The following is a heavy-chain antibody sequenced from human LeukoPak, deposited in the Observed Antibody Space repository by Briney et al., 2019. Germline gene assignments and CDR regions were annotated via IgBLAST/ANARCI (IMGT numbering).Heavy chain of an antibody. Sequence: SETLSLTCTVSGYSISSGYYWGWIRQPPGKRLEWIGSIYHSGSTYYNPSLKSRVTISVDTSKNQFSLKLSSVTAADTAVYYCARTVTVTTWHYYYYYMDVWGKGTTVTVSS. CDR2: IYHSGST. CDR1: GYSISSGYY. CDR3: ARTVTVTTWHYYYYYMDV. J-gene: IGHJ6*03. V-gene: IGHV4-38-2*02. D-gene: IGHD4-11*01.